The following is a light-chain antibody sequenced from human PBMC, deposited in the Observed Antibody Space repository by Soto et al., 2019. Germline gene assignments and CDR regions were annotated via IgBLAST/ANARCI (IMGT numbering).Light chain of an antibody. J-gene: IGLJ2*01. CDR2: DNN. V-gene: IGLV1-51*01. CDR1: SSNIGNNY. CDR3: GTWDSSLSAGQV. Sequence: QSVLTQPPSVSAAPGQKVTICCSGSSSNIGNNYVSWYQQLPGTAPKLLIYDNNKRPSGIPDRFSGSKSGTSATLGITGLQTGDEADYYCGTWDSSLSAGQVFGGGTQLTVL.